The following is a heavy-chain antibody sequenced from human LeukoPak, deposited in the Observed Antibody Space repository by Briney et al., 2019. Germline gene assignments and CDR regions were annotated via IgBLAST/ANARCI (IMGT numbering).Heavy chain of an antibody. CDR1: SGSVSSRFYY. CDR2: IYYTGST. V-gene: IGHV4-39*02. Sequence: PSETLSLTCTVSSGSVSSRFYYWGSIRQPPGKGLEWIGSIYYTGSTYYNPSLESRVTTSVDTSNNQFSLKLKSVTAADTAVYYCARDSDGYSSSYSVDYWGQGNLVTVSS. J-gene: IGHJ4*02. D-gene: IGHD6-13*01. CDR3: ARDSDGYSSSYSVDY.